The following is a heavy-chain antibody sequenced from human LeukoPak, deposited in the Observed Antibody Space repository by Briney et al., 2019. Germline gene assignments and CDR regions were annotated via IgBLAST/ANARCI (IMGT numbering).Heavy chain of an antibody. CDR2: IYYSGST. Sequence: KPSETLSPTPTVSGGSISNYRGWVRPPPGEGLEWVGYIYYSGSTNYNPSLKSRVTISVDTSKNQFSLKLSSVTAADTAVYYCARHSSGWSFSYVWGQGTTVTVSS. D-gene: IGHD6-19*01. CDR1: GGSISNY. V-gene: IGHV4-59*08. J-gene: IGHJ6*02. CDR3: ARHSSGWSFSYV.